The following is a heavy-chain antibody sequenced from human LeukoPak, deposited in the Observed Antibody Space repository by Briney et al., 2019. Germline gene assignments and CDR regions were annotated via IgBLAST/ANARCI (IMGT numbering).Heavy chain of an antibody. D-gene: IGHD3-10*01. Sequence: PSQTLSLTCTVSGGSISSGGYYWSWIRQHPGKGLEWIGYIYYSGSIHYNPSLTSRVTISIGASKNQFSLKLISVTAADTAVYYCARGWGFGSGTYYRAFDYWGQGTLVTVSS. CDR2: IYYSGSI. CDR3: ARGWGFGSGTYYRAFDY. V-gene: IGHV4-31*03. CDR1: GGSISSGGYY. J-gene: IGHJ4*02.